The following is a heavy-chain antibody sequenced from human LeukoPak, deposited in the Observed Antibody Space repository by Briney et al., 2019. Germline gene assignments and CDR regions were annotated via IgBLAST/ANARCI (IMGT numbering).Heavy chain of an antibody. CDR3: AKDYRGIAARSLFDY. CDR2: IYGGGTT. J-gene: IGHJ4*02. D-gene: IGHD3-10*01. CDR1: GFAVSSNY. Sequence: PGGSLRLSCAASGFAVSSNYLTWVRQVPGKGLEWVSVIYGGGTTYYADSVKGRFTISRDNSKNTLYLQMNSLRAEDTAVYYCAKDYRGIAARSLFDYWGQGTLVTVSS. V-gene: IGHV3-53*05.